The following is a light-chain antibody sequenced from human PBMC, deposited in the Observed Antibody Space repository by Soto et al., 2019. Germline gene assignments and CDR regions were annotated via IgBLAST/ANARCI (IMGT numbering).Light chain of an antibody. J-gene: IGKJ1*01. CDR1: QSVSSTY. CDR2: DAS. CDR3: QQYNDYSAWT. V-gene: IGKV3-20*01. Sequence: DILLTQSPGTLXXSXXXXAXXXCXXSQSVSSTYLAWYQQKPGQAPRLLIYDASTGATGIPDRFSGSGSGTEFTLTISSLRPDDFATYYCQQYNDYSAWTFGQGTKV.